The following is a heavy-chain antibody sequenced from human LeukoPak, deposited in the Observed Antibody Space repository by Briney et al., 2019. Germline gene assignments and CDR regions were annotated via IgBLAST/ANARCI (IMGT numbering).Heavy chain of an antibody. D-gene: IGHD3-3*01. CDR1: GYTFTGYY. CDR3: ARDFEYDFWSGYYDY. Sequence: ASVKVSCKASGYTFTGYYMHWVRQAPGQGLEWMGWINPNSGGTNYAQKFQGRVTMTRDTSISTAYMELSRLRSDDTAVYYCARDFEYDFWSGYYDYWGQGTLVTVSS. CDR2: INPNSGGT. J-gene: IGHJ4*02. V-gene: IGHV1-2*02.